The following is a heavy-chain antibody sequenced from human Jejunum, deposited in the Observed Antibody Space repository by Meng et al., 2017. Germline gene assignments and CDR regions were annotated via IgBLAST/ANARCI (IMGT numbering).Heavy chain of an antibody. CDR2: ISYSGST. Sequence: QGELKEYGPGLVKPSQTLSLTCTVSGGSISRGFYYWNWIRQHPGKGLEWIGYISYSGSTYYNPSLKSRVTISLDTSKNQFSLNLSSVTAADTAVYYCARDRFSSGSSNWFDPWGQGTLVTVSS. J-gene: IGHJ5*02. CDR3: ARDRFSSGSSNWFDP. D-gene: IGHD3-10*01. CDR1: GGSISRGFYY. V-gene: IGHV4-31*03.